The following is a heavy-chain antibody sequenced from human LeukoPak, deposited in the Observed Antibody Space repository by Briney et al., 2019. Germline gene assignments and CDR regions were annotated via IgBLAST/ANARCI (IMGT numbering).Heavy chain of an antibody. CDR2: ISRSTSST. V-gene: IGHV3-23*01. D-gene: IGHD1-26*01. J-gene: IGHJ4*02. CDR3: AKGPVSALVGATSLDY. CDR1: GFTFSNYA. Sequence: GGSLRLSCAASGFTFSNYAMNWVRQAPGKGLEWVSFISRSTSSTYYADSVKGRFSISRDNSKNTVYLQMNSLRVEDTAVYYCAKGPVSALVGATSLDYWGQGTLVTVSS.